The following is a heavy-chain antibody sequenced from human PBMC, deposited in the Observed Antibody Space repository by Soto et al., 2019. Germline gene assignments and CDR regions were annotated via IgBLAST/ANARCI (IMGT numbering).Heavy chain of an antibody. J-gene: IGHJ2*01. V-gene: IGHV1-8*01. D-gene: IGHD2-15*01. Sequence: QVQLVQSGAEVKKPGASVKVSCKASGYTFTSYDINWVRQAAGQGLEWIGWMNPNSGKADYAQKFQGRVTIAGHTSRSTGYMERSSLRSDDTAVYFCARGLVVVSAAYWYFDLWGRGTLVTVSS. CDR2: MNPNSGKA. CDR1: GYTFTSYD. CDR3: ARGLVVVSAAYWYFDL.